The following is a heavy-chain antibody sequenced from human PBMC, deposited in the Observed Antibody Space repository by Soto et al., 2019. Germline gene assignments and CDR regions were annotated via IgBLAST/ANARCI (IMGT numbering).Heavy chain of an antibody. D-gene: IGHD4-4*01. CDR3: ARSRDGYSFYFYYGMDG. V-gene: IGHV3-30*03. CDR2: ILHDGSAE. Sequence: GGSLRLCCAASGFTFTSYGMHWVRQAPGKGLEWMALILHDGSAEYYADSVKGRFTISRDNSKNTLYLQMNSLRAEDTAVYYCARSRDGYSFYFYYGMDGWGQGTTVTVSS. CDR1: GFTFTSYG. J-gene: IGHJ6*02.